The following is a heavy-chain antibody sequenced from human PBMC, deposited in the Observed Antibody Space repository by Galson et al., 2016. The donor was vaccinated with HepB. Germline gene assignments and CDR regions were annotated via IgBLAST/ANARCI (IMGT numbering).Heavy chain of an antibody. CDR3: ARASGYHYVSWFDP. V-gene: IGHV1-69*13. J-gene: IGHJ5*02. D-gene: IGHD3-16*01. CDR2: IVPIFGTA. CDR1: GGTFSSYA. Sequence: SVKVSCKASGGTFSSYAISWVRQAPRQGLEWMGGIVPIFGTANYAQQFQGRVTITADESTSTVYMELSSLRSEDTAVYYCARASGYHYVSWFDPWGQGTLVTVSS.